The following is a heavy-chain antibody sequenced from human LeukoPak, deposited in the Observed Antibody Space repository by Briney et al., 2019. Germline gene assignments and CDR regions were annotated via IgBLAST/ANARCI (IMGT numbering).Heavy chain of an antibody. CDR2: INPNSGGT. V-gene: IGHV1-2*02. CDR1: GYTFTGYY. Sequence: GASVKVSCKASGYTFTGYYMHWVRQAPGQGVEWMGWINPNSGGTNYAQKFQGRVTMTRDTSISTAYMELSRLRSDDTAVYYCARGKVATKEGLGYWGQGTLVTVSS. J-gene: IGHJ4*02. D-gene: IGHD5-12*01. CDR3: ARGKVATKEGLGY.